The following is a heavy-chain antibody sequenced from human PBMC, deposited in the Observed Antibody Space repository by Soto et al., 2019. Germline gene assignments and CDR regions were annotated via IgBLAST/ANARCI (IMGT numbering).Heavy chain of an antibody. CDR1: GYTFTNYP. V-gene: IGHV1-3*05. D-gene: IGHD3-3*01. J-gene: IGHJ6*02. CDR3: ANGMEAYNYAMDV. CDR2: INAGNGNT. Sequence: QVQLVQSGTEEKKPGASVKVSCKASGYTFTNYPIYWVRQAPGQRLEWMGLINAGNGNTKYSQNFQGRVTISRDISASTSYIELNSLRSEDTAVYYCANGMEAYNYAMDVWGQGTTVTVSS.